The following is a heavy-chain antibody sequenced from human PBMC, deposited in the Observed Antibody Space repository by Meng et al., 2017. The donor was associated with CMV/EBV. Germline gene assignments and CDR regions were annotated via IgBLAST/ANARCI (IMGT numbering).Heavy chain of an antibody. D-gene: IGHD1-26*01. Sequence: WAGSGFTFSSYWMHWVRQVPGKGLVWVSRINSDGTSASYADSVQGRFTISRDNAKSTLYLQMNSLRAEDTAVYYCARGYSGTYRADYWGQGTLVTVSS. CDR3: ARGYSGTYRADY. V-gene: IGHV3-74*01. CDR2: INSDGTSA. J-gene: IGHJ4*02. CDR1: GFTFSSYW.